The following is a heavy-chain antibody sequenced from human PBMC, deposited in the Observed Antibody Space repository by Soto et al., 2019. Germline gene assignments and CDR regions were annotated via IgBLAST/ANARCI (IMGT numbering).Heavy chain of an antibody. D-gene: IGHD6-19*01. CDR1: GGSISSYY. Sequence: PSETLSLTCTVSGGSISSYYWSWIRQPPGKGLEWIGYIYYSGSTNYNPSLKSRVTISVDTSKNQFSLKLSPVTAADTAVYYCARGTEYIAVATYYFDYWGQGTLVTVSS. J-gene: IGHJ4*02. V-gene: IGHV4-59*01. CDR3: ARGTEYIAVATYYFDY. CDR2: IYYSGST.